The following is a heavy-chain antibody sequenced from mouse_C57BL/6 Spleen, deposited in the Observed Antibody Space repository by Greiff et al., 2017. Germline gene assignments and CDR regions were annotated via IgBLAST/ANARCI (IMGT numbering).Heavy chain of an antibody. CDR1: GYTFTDYY. J-gene: IGHJ2*01. V-gene: IGHV1-75*01. CDR3: ARRGGLGRDFDY. CDR2: IFPGSGST. Sequence: VQLQQSGPELVKPGASVKISCKASGYTFTDYYINWVKLRPGQGHEWIGWIFPGSGSTYYNEKFKGKATLTVDKSSSTAYMLLSSLTSEDSAVDFCARRGGLGRDFDYWGQGTTLTVSS. D-gene: IGHD4-1*01.